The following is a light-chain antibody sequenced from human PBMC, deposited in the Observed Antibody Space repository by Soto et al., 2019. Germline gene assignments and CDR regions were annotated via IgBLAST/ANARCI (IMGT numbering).Light chain of an antibody. Sequence: DIQMPQSPSSLSASVGDRVTITCRASQRINNHLNWYQQKPGKAPNLLIYAASTLQSGVPSRFSGSGSGTDFTLTISSLQPEDFATYYCQNFNSAPLTFGGGTKVDIK. CDR1: QRINNH. V-gene: IGKV1-27*01. CDR2: AAS. CDR3: QNFNSAPLT. J-gene: IGKJ4*01.